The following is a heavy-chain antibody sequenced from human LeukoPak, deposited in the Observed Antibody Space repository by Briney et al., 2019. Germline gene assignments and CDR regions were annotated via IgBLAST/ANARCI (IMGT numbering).Heavy chain of an antibody. D-gene: IGHD1-26*01. CDR3: AREVLGATPYYFDY. J-gene: IGHJ4*02. CDR1: GASISSYF. Sequence: SETLSLTCTVSGASISSYFWNWIRQPPGKGLEWIGYIYHTGTTYYNPSLKSRVTISVDTSKNQFSLKLSSVTAADTAVYYCAREVLGATPYYFDYWGQGTLVTVSS. V-gene: IGHV4-59*12. CDR2: IYHTGTT.